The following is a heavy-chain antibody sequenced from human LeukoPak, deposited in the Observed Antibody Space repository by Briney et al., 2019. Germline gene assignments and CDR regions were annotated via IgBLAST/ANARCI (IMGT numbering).Heavy chain of an antibody. J-gene: IGHJ6*04. CDR3: AELGITMIGGV. CDR2: ISSSGSTI. D-gene: IGHD3-10*02. Sequence: GRSLRLSCAASGLTFSSYEMNCVRQAPGKELLWVSYISSSGSTIYYADSVKGRFTISRDNAKNSLYLQMNSLRAEDTAVYYCAELGITMIGGVWGKGTTVTISS. V-gene: IGHV3-48*03. CDR1: GLTFSSYE.